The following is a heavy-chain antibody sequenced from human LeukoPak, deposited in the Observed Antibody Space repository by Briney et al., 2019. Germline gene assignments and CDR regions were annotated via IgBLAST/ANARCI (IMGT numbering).Heavy chain of an antibody. V-gene: IGHV4-39*01. CDR2: VFYSGTT. D-gene: IGHD3-10*01. CDR1: GGSISSDSYY. J-gene: IGHJ4*02. Sequence: SETLSLTCTVSGGSISSDSYYWGWIRRPPGKGLELIGTVFYSGTTYCNPSLRSRLTISVDTSKNQFSLRLTSVTAADTTVYYCARLAAIRGVVFIDYWGQGALVTVSS. CDR3: ARLAAIRGVVFIDY.